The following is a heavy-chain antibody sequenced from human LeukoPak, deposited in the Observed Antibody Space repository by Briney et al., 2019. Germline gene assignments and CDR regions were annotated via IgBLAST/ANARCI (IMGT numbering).Heavy chain of an antibody. V-gene: IGHV3-9*01. Sequence: GRSLRLSCAASGFTFDDYAMHWVRQAPGKGLEWVSGISWNSGIIGYADSVKGRFTISRDNAKNSLYLQMNSLRAEDTALYYCAKVHSSGSLDYWGQGTLVTVSS. D-gene: IGHD6-19*01. CDR2: ISWNSGII. J-gene: IGHJ4*02. CDR1: GFTFDDYA. CDR3: AKVHSSGSLDY.